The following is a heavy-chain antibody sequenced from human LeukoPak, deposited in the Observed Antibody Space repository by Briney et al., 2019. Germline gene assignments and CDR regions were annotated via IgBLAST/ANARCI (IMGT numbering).Heavy chain of an antibody. V-gene: IGHV4-59*01. CDR1: GGSISSYY. J-gene: IGHJ4*02. D-gene: IGHD5-24*01. CDR2: IYYSGST. Sequence: PSETLSLTCTVSGGSISSYYWSWIRQPPGKGLEWIGYIYYSGSTNYNPSLKSRVTISVDTSKNQFSLKLSSVTAADTAVYYCARDGMANGFGYWGQGTLVPVSS. CDR3: ARDGMANGFGY.